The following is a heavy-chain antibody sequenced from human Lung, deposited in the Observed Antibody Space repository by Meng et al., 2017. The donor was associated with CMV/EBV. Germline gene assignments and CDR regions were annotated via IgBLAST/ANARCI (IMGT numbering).Heavy chain of an antibody. CDR2: FVNYVDT. V-gene: IGHV1-18*01. J-gene: IGHJ4*02. CDR3: ASGTPGRSYCDY. CDR1: GYTFGSYG. D-gene: IGHD2-15*01. Sequence: QVHLRQSGPDVKKPGASVRVSCKASGYTFGSYGICWVRQAPGQGLEWMGWFVNYVDTYPAPKFQGRVTMTTDTHTNTAFMELRSLTSDDTAVYYCASGTPGRSYCDYWGQGTLVTVSS.